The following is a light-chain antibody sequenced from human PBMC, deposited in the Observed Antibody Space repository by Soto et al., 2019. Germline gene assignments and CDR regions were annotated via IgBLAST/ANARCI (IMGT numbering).Light chain of an antibody. CDR1: SSNIGSNP. J-gene: IGLJ2*01. V-gene: IGLV1-44*01. CDR2: SNN. CDR3: AAWDDSLSVV. Sequence: QSVLTQPPSASGTPGQRVTISCSGSSSNIGSNPVNWYQQLPGTAPKLLIYSNNQRPSGVPDRFSGSKSATSASLAISGLQSEDEADYYCAAWDDSLSVVFGGGTQLTVL.